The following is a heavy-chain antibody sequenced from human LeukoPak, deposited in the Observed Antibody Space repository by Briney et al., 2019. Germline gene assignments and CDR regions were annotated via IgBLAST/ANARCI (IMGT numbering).Heavy chain of an antibody. D-gene: IGHD6-19*01. Sequence: ASVKVSCKASGYTFTSYDINWVRQATGQGLEWMGWMNPNSGNTGYAQKFQGRVTISRNTSISTAYMELSSLRSEDTAVYYCATIAVAGRGEDYWGQGTLVTVSS. J-gene: IGHJ4*02. V-gene: IGHV1-8*03. CDR1: GYTFTSYD. CDR3: ATIAVAGRGEDY. CDR2: MNPNSGNT.